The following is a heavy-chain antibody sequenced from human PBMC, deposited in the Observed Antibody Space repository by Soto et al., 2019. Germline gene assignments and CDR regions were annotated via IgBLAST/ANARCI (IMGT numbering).Heavy chain of an antibody. CDR1: GITFSSYA. CDR2: ISGSGDGA. D-gene: IGHD1-26*01. Sequence: GGSLRLSCGASGITFSSYAMSWFRQAPGKGLEWVSGISGSGDGAYYADSVKGRFTISRDNSENTLYLQMNSLRAEDTAVYYCAKDLGSYYSVDYWGQGTLVTVSS. V-gene: IGHV3-23*01. J-gene: IGHJ4*02. CDR3: AKDLGSYYSVDY.